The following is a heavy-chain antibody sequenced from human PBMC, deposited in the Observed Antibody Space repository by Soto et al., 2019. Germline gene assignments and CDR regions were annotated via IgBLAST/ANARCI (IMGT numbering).Heavy chain of an antibody. CDR1: GGSVSSESHY. D-gene: IGHD3-3*01. J-gene: IGHJ6*02. Sequence: QVQLQESGPGLVKPSETLSLTCTVSGGSVSSESHYWSWIRQTPGTGLEWIGYIYYTGSTNYHPSLQGRVTMSVDTSRDQVSLRLRSVTRADTAVYYCARDQYDFRSGSYYYAMEVWGQGTRSPSP. CDR3: ARDQYDFRSGSYYYAMEV. V-gene: IGHV4-61*01. CDR2: IYYTGST.